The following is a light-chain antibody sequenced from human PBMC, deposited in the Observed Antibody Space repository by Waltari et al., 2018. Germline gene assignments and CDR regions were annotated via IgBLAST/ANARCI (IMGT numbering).Light chain of an antibody. CDR2: AAS. CDR3: LQDYNYPRT. J-gene: IGKJ1*01. V-gene: IGKV1-6*01. CDR1: QGIRND. Sequence: AIQMTQSPSSLSVSVGDRVTITCRASQGIRNDLGWYQQKPGKAPKLLIYAASRVQSGVPSRFSGSGSGTDFTLTISSLQPEDFATYYCLQDYNYPRTFGQGTKVEIK.